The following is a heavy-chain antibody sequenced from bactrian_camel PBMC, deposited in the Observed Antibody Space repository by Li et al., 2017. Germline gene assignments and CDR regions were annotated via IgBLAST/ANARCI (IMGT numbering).Heavy chain of an antibody. CDR2: EDNDGTK. CDR3: AAGRTSSLVPVRYTY. J-gene: IGHJ4*01. V-gene: IGHV3S53*01. CDR1: GFTFATWC. Sequence: HVQLVESGGGSVQSGGSLRLSCAASGFTFATWCMVWFRQAPGMEREGVASEDNDGTKRYADSVKGRFTISQDKAKNTVYLQMNNLQAEDTAVYYCAAGRTSSLVPVRYTYWGQGTQVTVS.